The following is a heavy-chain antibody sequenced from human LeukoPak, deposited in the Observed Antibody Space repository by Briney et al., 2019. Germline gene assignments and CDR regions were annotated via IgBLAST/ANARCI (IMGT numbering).Heavy chain of an antibody. CDR3: AREIYAGVVLIIGY. J-gene: IGHJ1*01. Sequence: QPGRSLRLSCTASGFTFGDYAMSWFRQAAGKGLEWVGFIRSKAYGGTTEYAASVKGRFTISRDDSKSIAYLQMNSLKTEDTAVYYCAREIYAGVVLIIGYWRQGTLVAVSS. D-gene: IGHD3-22*01. CDR1: GFTFGDYA. CDR2: IRSKAYGGTT. V-gene: IGHV3-49*03.